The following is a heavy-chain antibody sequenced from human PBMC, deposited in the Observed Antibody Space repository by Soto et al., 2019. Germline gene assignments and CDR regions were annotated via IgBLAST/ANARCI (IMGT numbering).Heavy chain of an antibody. V-gene: IGHV1-2*02. CDR2: INPNSGGT. CDR1: GYTFTGYY. CDR3: ARDGTLRSCSGGSCYFTGFDI. Sequence: ASVKVSFEASGYTFTGYYMHWLRQAPGQGLEWMGWINPNSGGTNYAQKFQGRVTMTRDTSIGTAYMELSRLRSDDTAVYYCARDGTLRSCSGGSCYFTGFDIWGQGTMVTVSS. J-gene: IGHJ3*02. D-gene: IGHD2-15*01.